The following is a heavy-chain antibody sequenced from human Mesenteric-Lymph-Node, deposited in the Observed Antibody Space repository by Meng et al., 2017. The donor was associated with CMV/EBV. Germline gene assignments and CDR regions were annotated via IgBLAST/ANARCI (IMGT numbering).Heavy chain of an antibody. CDR3: AKDGGYFRFDY. D-gene: IGHD1-1*01. J-gene: IGHJ4*02. Sequence: GGSLRLSCAASGFTFSGYGMHWGRQAPGKGLEWVAFIHFDGSIKSYADSVKGRFTISRDNSKNTLYLQMSSLRPEDTAVYYCAKDGGYFRFDYWGQGTLVTVSS. CDR1: GFTFSGYG. V-gene: IGHV3-30*02. CDR2: IHFDGSIK.